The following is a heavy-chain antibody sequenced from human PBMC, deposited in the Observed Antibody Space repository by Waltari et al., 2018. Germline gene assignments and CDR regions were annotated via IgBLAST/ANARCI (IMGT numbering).Heavy chain of an antibody. CDR1: GGTFSSYA. Sequence: QVQLVQSGAEVKKPGSSVKVSCKASGGTFSSYAISWVRQAPGQGLEWMGWIKPNSGGTNYAQKVQGRVTMTRDTSISTAYMELSRLRSDDTAVYYCARVDTAYRLSMDVWGQGTTVTVSS. J-gene: IGHJ6*02. D-gene: IGHD5-18*01. CDR2: IKPNSGGT. CDR3: ARVDTAYRLSMDV. V-gene: IGHV1-2*02.